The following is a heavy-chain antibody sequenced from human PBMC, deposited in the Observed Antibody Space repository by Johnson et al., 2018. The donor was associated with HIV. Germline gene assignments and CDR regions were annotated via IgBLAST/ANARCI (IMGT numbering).Heavy chain of an antibody. CDR3: AREPVAGPGRNAFDI. V-gene: IGHV3-15*05. Sequence: VQLVESGGCLVKPEGSLRLSCAALGFTFINAWMSWVRQAPGKGLEWVGRIKSKGYTYATAYAASMKGRFTISRDDSENTAYLQMNSLRAEDTALYFCAREPVAGPGRNAFDIWGQGTMVTVSS. CDR2: IKSKGYTYAT. D-gene: IGHD6-19*01. J-gene: IGHJ3*02. CDR1: GFTFINAW.